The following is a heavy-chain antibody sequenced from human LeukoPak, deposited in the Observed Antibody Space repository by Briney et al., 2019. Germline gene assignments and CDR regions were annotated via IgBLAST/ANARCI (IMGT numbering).Heavy chain of an antibody. V-gene: IGHV3-48*03. CDR3: AREGVTAPGDY. J-gene: IGHJ4*02. Sequence: GGSLRLSCAASGFTFSNYEMNWVRQAPGKGLEWVSHIRSSGSTIYYADYVKGRFTISRDNAKNSLYLQMNSLRAEDTAVYYCAREGVTAPGDYWGQGTLVTVSS. CDR1: GFTFSNYE. CDR2: IRSSGSTI. D-gene: IGHD2-21*02.